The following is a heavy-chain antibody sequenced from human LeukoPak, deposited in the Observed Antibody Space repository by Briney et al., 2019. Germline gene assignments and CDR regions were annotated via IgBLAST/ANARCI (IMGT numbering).Heavy chain of an antibody. CDR3: ARPSYDILTGYCAEYFQH. CDR1: GGTFSSYA. D-gene: IGHD3-9*01. Sequence: ASVKVSCKASGGTFSSYAISWVRQAPGQGLEWMGRIIPILGIANYAQKFQGRVTITADKSTSTAYMELSSLRSEDTAVYYCARPSYDILTGYCAEYFQHWGQGTLVTVSS. CDR2: IIPILGIA. J-gene: IGHJ1*01. V-gene: IGHV1-69*04.